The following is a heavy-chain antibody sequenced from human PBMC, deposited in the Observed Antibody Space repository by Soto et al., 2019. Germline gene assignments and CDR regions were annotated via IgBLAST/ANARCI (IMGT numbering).Heavy chain of an antibody. V-gene: IGHV4-30-4*01. Sequence: SETLSLTCTVSGGSISSDDYYWRWIRQAPGRGLEWIGYIHSSGSIYYNPALKSRATMSIDTAGNQFTLKVRSVTVADTAVYYCARDLDGLHDDTSGPFPRPGWGQGTLVTVSS. J-gene: IGHJ1*01. CDR1: GGSISSDDYY. CDR2: IHSSGSI. D-gene: IGHD3-22*01. CDR3: ARDLDGLHDDTSGPFPRPG.